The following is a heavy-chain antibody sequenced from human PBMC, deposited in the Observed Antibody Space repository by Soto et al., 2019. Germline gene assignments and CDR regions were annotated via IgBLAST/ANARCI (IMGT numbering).Heavy chain of an antibody. Sequence: SETLSLTCAVYGGSFSGYYWTWIRQSPGKGLEWIGQVSYSGSTNYNPSLKSRVFISIGTSNNQFFLELTSVTAADTAVYYCARPGNYGSGSYLYYLDYWGQGTLVTVSS. CDR1: GGSFSGYY. J-gene: IGHJ4*02. CDR3: ARPGNYGSGSYLYYLDY. D-gene: IGHD3-10*01. V-gene: IGHV4-34*01. CDR2: VSYSGST.